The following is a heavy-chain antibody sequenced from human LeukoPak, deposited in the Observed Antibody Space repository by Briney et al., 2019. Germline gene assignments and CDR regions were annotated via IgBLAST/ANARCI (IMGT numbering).Heavy chain of an antibody. CDR2: IYHSGST. V-gene: IGHV4-38-2*02. CDR3: ARAALGKQQLAAYYYYYYMDV. Sequence: SETLSLTCTASGYSISSGYYWGWIRQPPGKGLEWIGSIYHSGSTYYNPSLKGRVTISVDTSKNQFSLKLSSVTAADTAVYYCARAALGKQQLAAYYYYYYMDVWGKGTTVTVSS. D-gene: IGHD6-13*01. CDR1: GYSISSGYY. J-gene: IGHJ6*03.